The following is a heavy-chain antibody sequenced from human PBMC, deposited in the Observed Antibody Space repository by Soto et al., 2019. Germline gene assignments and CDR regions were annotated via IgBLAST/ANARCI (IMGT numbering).Heavy chain of an antibody. V-gene: IGHV4-4*02. CDR3: SRPEPSTAAGPY. D-gene: IGHD6-13*01. CDR2: IHHSGVT. J-gene: IGHJ4*02. CDR1: GDSITSSYW. Sequence: PSETLSLTCAVSGDSITSSYWSWLRQPPGKGLEWIADIHHSGVTNYNPSLKSRVIISLDRSKNQFSLQLNSMTAADTAVYYCSRPEPSTAAGPYWGQGTTVTVSS.